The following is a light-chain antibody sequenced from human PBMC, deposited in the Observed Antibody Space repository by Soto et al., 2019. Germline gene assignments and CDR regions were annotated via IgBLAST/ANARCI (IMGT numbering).Light chain of an antibody. Sequence: DIQMTQSQSTLYASVRDRVTITCRASQSISSWLAWSQQKPGEAPKLLNYKASSLESGVPSRFSGSGSGTDFTLTISSLHPDDFATYYCQHYNNYWTFGQGTKVEIK. CDR3: QHYNNYWT. CDR1: QSISSW. J-gene: IGKJ1*01. V-gene: IGKV1-5*03. CDR2: KAS.